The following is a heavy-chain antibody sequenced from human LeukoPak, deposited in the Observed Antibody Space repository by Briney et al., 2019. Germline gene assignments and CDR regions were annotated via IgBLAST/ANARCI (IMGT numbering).Heavy chain of an antibody. J-gene: IGHJ4*02. CDR3: ARDYSSSWGAIDY. D-gene: IGHD6-13*01. CDR1: GFTFSSYS. CDR2: ISSSSSYI. V-gene: IGHV3-21*01. Sequence: PGGSLRLSCAASGFTFSSYSMNWVRQAPGKGLEWVSSISSSSSYIYYADSVKGRFTISRDNAKNSLYLQMNSLRAEDTAVYYCARDYSSSWGAIDYWGQGTLVTVSS.